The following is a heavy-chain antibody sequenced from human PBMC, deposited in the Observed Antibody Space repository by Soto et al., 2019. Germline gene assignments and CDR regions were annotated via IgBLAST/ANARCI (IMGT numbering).Heavy chain of an antibody. CDR1: GFSLTTYDMG. D-gene: IGHD4-17*01. J-gene: IGHJ4*02. CDR2: IYWDDDN. V-gene: IGHV2-5*02. CDR3: AHAGDYDLLTFDH. Sequence: QIALKESGPTLLRPAQTLTLTCAFSGFSLTTYDMGVAWIRQPPGKALEWLALIYWDDDNRYSPSLKDRLTISKGTSRNQVVLTLTNMVPGDTATYFCAHAGDYDLLTFDHWGPGTMVTVSS.